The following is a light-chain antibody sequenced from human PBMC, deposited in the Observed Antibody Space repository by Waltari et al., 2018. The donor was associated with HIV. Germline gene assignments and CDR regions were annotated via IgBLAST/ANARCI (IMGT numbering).Light chain of an antibody. J-gene: IGLJ2*01. V-gene: IGLV2-14*01. CDR1: SSDVGGYNY. Sequence: QSALTQPASVSGSPGQSITISCTGTSSDVGGYNYVSWYQQHPGKAPKLMIYDVSNRPSGVSIRFSGAKTGNTDSLTSSGLQAEDEADYYCSSYTSSSTLYVVFGGGTKLTVL. CDR2: DVS. CDR3: SSYTSSSTLYVV.